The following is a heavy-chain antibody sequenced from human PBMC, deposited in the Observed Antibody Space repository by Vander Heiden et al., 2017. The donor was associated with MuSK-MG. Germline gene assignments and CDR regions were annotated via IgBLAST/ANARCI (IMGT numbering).Heavy chain of an antibody. CDR1: QDSFNGYW. CDR3: ARRQYGKPFDY. D-gene: IGHD2-2*01. V-gene: IGHV5-51*01. J-gene: IGHJ4*02. Sequence: EVQLVQSGEEVKKPGEALKISCRGSQDSFNGYWVAWVRQKPGKGLEYTGIVYPGDSQTIYSPSFQGQVSIAADKSITTAYLQWTSLKASDTGIYYCARRQYGKPFDYWGQGTLGTVS. CDR2: VYPGDSQT.